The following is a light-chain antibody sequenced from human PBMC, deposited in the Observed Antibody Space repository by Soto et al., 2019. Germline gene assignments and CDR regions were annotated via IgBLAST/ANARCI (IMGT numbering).Light chain of an antibody. CDR1: QSISTW. CDR3: QQYNSYSWT. Sequence: DIQMTQSPSTLSGSVGDRVTITCRASQSISTWLAWYQQKPGKAPKVLIYDASRLESGVPSRFSGSGSGTDFTLTISSLQPADFATYYCQQYNSYSWTFGQGTKV. J-gene: IGKJ1*01. CDR2: DAS. V-gene: IGKV1-5*01.